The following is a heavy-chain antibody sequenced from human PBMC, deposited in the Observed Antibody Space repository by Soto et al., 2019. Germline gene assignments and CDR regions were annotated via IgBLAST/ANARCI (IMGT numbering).Heavy chain of an antibody. CDR2: IIPIFGTA. V-gene: IGHV1-69*01. Sequence: QVQLVQSGAEVKKPGSSVKVSCKASGGTFSSYAISWVRQAPGQGLEWMGGIIPIFGTANYAQKFQGRVTITADESTSTAYMELSSLRSEDTAVYYCARDREGSGSYLYYYYYGMDVWGQGTTVTVSS. CDR3: ARDREGSGSYLYYYYYGMDV. J-gene: IGHJ6*02. D-gene: IGHD3-10*01. CDR1: GGTFSSYA.